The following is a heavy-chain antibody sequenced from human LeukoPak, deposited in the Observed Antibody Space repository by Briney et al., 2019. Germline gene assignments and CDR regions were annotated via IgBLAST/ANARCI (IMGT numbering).Heavy chain of an antibody. Sequence: PGRSLRLSCAAPGFTFSSYAMHWVRQAPGKGLEWVAVISYDGSNKYYADSVKGRFTISRDNSKNTLYLQMNSLRAEDTAVYYCASTPYYYYGMDVWGQGTTVTVSS. CDR3: ASTPYYYYGMDV. J-gene: IGHJ6*02. CDR1: GFTFSSYA. V-gene: IGHV3-30-3*01. CDR2: ISYDGSNK.